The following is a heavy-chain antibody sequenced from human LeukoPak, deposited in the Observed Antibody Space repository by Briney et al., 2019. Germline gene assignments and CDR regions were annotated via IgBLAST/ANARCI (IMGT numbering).Heavy chain of an antibody. CDR2: IYYSGST. CDR1: GGSISSSSYY. CDR3: ARTYYDILTGYYPDY. V-gene: IGHV4-39*01. D-gene: IGHD3-9*01. Sequence: PSETLSLTCTVSGGSISSSSYYWGWIRQPPGKGLEWIGSIYYSGSTYYNPSLKSRVTISVHTSKNQFSLKLSSVTAADTAVYYCARTYYDILTGYYPDYWGQGTLVTVSS. J-gene: IGHJ4*02.